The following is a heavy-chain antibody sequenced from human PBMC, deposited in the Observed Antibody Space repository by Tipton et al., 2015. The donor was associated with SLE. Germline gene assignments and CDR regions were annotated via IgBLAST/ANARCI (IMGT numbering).Heavy chain of an antibody. CDR3: ARDLGGPKDY. CDR1: GFTFSSYA. V-gene: IGHV3-23*01. J-gene: IGHJ4*02. D-gene: IGHD3-10*01. Sequence: SLRLSCAASGFTFSSYAMSWVRQAPGKGLEWVSAISGSGGSTYYADSVKGRFTISRDNAKNSLYLQMNSLRAEDTAVYYCARDLGGPKDYWGQGTLVTVSS. CDR2: ISGSGGST.